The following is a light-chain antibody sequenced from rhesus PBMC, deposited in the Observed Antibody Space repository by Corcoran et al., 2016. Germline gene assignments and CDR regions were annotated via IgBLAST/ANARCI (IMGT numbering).Light chain of an antibody. CDR2: DVS. CDR1: SSDIGGYNY. CDR3: SSYAGSNTYI. J-gene: IGLJ1*01. Sequence: QAALTQPPSVSGSPGQSVTISCTGTSSDIGGYNYVSWYQQHPGKAPKLMIYDVSKRPSGVSDRFSGSKSGNTASLTISGLQAEEEADYYGSSYAGSNTYIFGAGTRLTVL. V-gene: IGLV2-23*01.